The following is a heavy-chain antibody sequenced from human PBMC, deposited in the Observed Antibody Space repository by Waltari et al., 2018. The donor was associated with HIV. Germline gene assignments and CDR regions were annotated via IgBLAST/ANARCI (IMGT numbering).Heavy chain of an antibody. Sequence: QVQLVQSGAEVKKPGASVKVSCKASGYTFTSYTMHWVRQAPGQRLEWMGWINAGNGNTKYSQKFQGRVTLTRDTSASTAYMELSTLRSEDTALYYCARDKYYGSGIYNYFDFRGQGTLVTVSS. CDR3: ARDKYYGSGIYNYFDF. J-gene: IGHJ4*02. CDR1: GYTFTSYT. V-gene: IGHV1-3*01. CDR2: INAGNGNT. D-gene: IGHD3-10*01.